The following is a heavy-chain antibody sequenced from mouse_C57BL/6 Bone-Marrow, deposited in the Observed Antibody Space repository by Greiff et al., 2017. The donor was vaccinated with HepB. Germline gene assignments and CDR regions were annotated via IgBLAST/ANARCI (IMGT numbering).Heavy chain of an antibody. V-gene: IGHV1-64*01. Sequence: VQLQQPGAELVKPGASVKLSCKASGYTFTSYWMHWVKQRPGQGLEWIGMIHPNSGSTNYNEKFKSKATLTVDKSSSTAYMQLSSLTSEDSAVYYCAIKETAQATFAWFAYWGQGTLVTVSA. J-gene: IGHJ3*01. CDR2: IHPNSGST. CDR3: AIKETAQATFAWFAY. CDR1: GYTFTSYW. D-gene: IGHD3-2*02.